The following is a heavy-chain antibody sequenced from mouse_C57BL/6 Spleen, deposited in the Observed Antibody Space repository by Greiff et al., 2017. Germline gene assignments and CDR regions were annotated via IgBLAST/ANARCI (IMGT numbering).Heavy chain of an antibody. J-gene: IGHJ4*01. CDR3: TRYGSSYAMDY. D-gene: IGHD1-1*01. V-gene: IGHV5-9-1*02. Sequence: EVKLVESGEGLVKPGGSLKLSCAASGFTFSSYAMSWVRQTPEKRLEWVAYISSGGDYIYYADTVQGRFTISSDNARNTLYLQMSSLKSEDTAMYYCTRYGSSYAMDYWGQGTSVTVSS. CDR1: GFTFSSYA. CDR2: ISSGGDYI.